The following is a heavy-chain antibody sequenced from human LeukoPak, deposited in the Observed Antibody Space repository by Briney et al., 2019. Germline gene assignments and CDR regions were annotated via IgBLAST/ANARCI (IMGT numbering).Heavy chain of an antibody. V-gene: IGHV1-46*01. D-gene: IGHD5-24*01. CDR2: INPSGGST. Sequence: ASVKVSCKASGYTFSNYYMHWVRQAPGQGLEWMGVINPSGGSTNYAQKFQGRVTMTRDTSTSTVYMELAGLRSEDTAVYYCARDKRGQGWLQLQYFQHWGQGTLVTVSS. CDR3: ARDKRGQGWLQLQYFQH. J-gene: IGHJ1*01. CDR1: GYTFSNYY.